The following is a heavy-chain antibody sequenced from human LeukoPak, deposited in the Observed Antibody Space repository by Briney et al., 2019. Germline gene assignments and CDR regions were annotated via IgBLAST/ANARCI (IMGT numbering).Heavy chain of an antibody. D-gene: IGHD1-1*01. Sequence: ASVKVSCKSSGYTFTDHFIHWVRQAPGQGLEWVGEINPYNGYTKYAWRLQGRVTMTRDTSISTAFMEVSRLTSDDTAVYYCARDYSLNEYDYWGQGTLVNVAS. CDR3: ARDYSLNEYDY. CDR1: GYTFTDHF. CDR2: INPYNGYT. J-gene: IGHJ4*02. V-gene: IGHV1-2*02.